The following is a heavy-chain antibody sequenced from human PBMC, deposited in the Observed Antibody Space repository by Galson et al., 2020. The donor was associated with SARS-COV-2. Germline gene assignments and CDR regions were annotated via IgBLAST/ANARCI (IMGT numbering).Heavy chain of an antibody. D-gene: IGHD3-16*01. J-gene: IGHJ4*02. V-gene: IGHV4-59*11. CDR2: IYYSGST. CDR3: ARDLWRGSHDS. Sequence: SETLSLTCTVSGGSISSHYWSWIRQPPGKGLEWIGYIYYSGSTNYKPSLKSRVTILVDSSKNQFSLRLTSVTAADTAVYYCARDLWRGSHDSWGQGTLGTVSS. CDR1: GGSISSHY.